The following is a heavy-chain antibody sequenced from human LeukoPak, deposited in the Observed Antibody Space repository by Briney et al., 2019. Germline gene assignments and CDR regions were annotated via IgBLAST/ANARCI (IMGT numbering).Heavy chain of an antibody. Sequence: GESLKISCKGSGYSFTTYWIGWVRQMPGRGLELMGIIFPGDSDTRYSPSFQGQVTISADKSISTAYLQWSSLKASDTAMYYCASRAGAPGVFGSWGQGTLVTASS. CDR3: ASRAGAPGVFGS. D-gene: IGHD3-10*01. V-gene: IGHV5-51*01. J-gene: IGHJ4*02. CDR1: GYSFTTYW. CDR2: IFPGDSDT.